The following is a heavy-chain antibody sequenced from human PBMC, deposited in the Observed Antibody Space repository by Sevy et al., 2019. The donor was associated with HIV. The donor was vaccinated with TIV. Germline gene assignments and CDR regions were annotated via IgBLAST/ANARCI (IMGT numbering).Heavy chain of an antibody. CDR1: GYTFNSYD. V-gene: IGHV1-8*01. J-gene: IGHJ6*02. CDR3: ARGDRVRYYDFWSGYSNGMDV. D-gene: IGHD3-3*01. Sequence: ASVKVSCKASGYTFNSYDINWVRQATGQGLEWMGWMNPNSGNTGYAQKFQGRVTMTRNTSISTAYMELSSLRSEDTAVYYCARGDRVRYYDFWSGYSNGMDVWGQGTTVTVSS. CDR2: MNPNSGNT.